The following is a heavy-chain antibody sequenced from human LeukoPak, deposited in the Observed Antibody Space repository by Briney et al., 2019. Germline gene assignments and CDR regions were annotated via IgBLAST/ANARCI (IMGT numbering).Heavy chain of an antibody. V-gene: IGHV3-23*01. CDR1: GFTFDSYA. CDR3: AKGGRSGSAPWDMDV. D-gene: IGHD3-10*01. Sequence: PGGSLRLSCTASGFTFDSYAMTWVRQAPGKGLEWVSGISGSGGSTYYADSVKGRFTISRDNSKNTLYLQMNSLRAEDTAVYYCAKGGRSGSAPWDMDVWGKGTTVTVSS. J-gene: IGHJ6*03. CDR2: ISGSGGST.